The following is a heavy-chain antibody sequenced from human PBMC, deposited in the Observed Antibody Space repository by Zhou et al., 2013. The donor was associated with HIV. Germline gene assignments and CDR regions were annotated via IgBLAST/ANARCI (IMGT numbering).Heavy chain of an antibody. CDR3: ARDPLDNSSGWYYYYYGMDV. CDR1: EDFFTNYA. J-gene: IGHJ6*02. Sequence: QVQLVQSGTEVKKPGSSVQVSCKASEDFFTNYAVNWVRQAPGQGLEWMGGIIPIVGTPRYAQRFHGRVTISTDEDTSTAYMELRSLRSDDTAVYYCARDPLDNSSGWYYYYYGMDVWGQGTTVTVSS. V-gene: IGHV1-69*05. D-gene: IGHD6-19*01. CDR2: IIPIVGTP.